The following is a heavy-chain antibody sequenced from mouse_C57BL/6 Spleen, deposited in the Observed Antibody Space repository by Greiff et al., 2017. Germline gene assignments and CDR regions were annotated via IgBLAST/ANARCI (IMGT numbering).Heavy chain of an antibody. V-gene: IGHV2-5*01. J-gene: IGHJ4*01. CDR3: AKERIYYYGSSPMDY. Sequence: QVHVKQSGPGLVQPSQSLSITCTVSGFSLTSYGVHWVRQSPGKGLEWLGVIWRGGSTDYNAAFMSRLSITKDNSKSQVFFKMNSLQADDTAIYYCAKERIYYYGSSPMDYWGQGTSVTVSS. D-gene: IGHD1-1*01. CDR1: GFSLTSYG. CDR2: IWRGGST.